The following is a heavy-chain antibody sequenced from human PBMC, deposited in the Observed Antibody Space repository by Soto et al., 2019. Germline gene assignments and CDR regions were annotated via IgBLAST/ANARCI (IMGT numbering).Heavy chain of an antibody. CDR1: GASISPYY. CDR2: MYNSGST. V-gene: IGHV4-59*01. CDR3: ARNACTSNSCHPYFDH. D-gene: IGHD2-2*01. Sequence: SETLSLTCTVSGASISPYYWSWIRQPPGKGLEWIGYMYNSGSTYYNPSLKSRVTISVDTSNNQFSLNLRSVTAADTAVYHCARNACTSNSCHPYFDHWGQGMLVTVSS. J-gene: IGHJ4*02.